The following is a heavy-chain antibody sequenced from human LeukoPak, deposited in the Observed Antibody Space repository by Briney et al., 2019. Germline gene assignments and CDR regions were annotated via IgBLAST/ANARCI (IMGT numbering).Heavy chain of an antibody. CDR1: GGSFSGYY. V-gene: IGHV4-34*01. D-gene: IGHD3-10*01. CDR3: ARGVVRGVPAA. Sequence: SETLSLTCAVYGGSFSGYYWSWIRQPPGKGLEWIGEISHSGSTNYNPSLKRRVTISVDTSKNQFSLKLSSVTAADTAVYYCARGVVRGVPAAWGQGTLVTVSS. CDR2: ISHSGST. J-gene: IGHJ5*02.